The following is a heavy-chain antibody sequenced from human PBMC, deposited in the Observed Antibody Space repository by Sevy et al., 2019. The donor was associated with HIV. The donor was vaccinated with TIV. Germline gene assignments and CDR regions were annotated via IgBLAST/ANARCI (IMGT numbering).Heavy chain of an antibody. V-gene: IGHV1-46*01. J-gene: IGHJ3*02. D-gene: IGHD3-9*01. CDR1: GYTFTSYY. Sequence: ASVKVSCKASGYTFTSYYMHWVRQAPGQGLEWMGIINPSGGSTSYAQKFQGRVTMTRDTSTSTVYMELSSLRSEDTAMYYCAKDGVGDYDILTGYSPPNAFDIWGQGTMVTVSS. CDR2: INPSGGST. CDR3: AKDGVGDYDILTGYSPPNAFDI.